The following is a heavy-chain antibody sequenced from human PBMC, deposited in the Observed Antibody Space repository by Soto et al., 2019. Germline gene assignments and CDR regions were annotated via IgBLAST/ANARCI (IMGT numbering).Heavy chain of an antibody. D-gene: IGHD3-3*01. V-gene: IGHV1-46*01. J-gene: IGHJ5*02. CDR3: ARDGAYYDFWSGYHDVNWFDP. CDR2: INPSGGST. Sequence: ASVKVSCKASGGTFSSYAISWVRQAPGQGLEWMGIINPSGGSTSYAQKFQGRVTMTRDTSTSTVYMELSSLRSEDTAVYYCARDGAYYDFWSGYHDVNWFDPWGQGTLVTVSS. CDR1: GGTFSSYA.